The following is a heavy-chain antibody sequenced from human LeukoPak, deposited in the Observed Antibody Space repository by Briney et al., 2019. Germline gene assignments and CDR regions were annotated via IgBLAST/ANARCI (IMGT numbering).Heavy chain of an antibody. J-gene: IGHJ4*02. CDR3: VKDMKIKAAGCYFDY. CDR2: IANDGRDK. D-gene: IGHD2-15*01. V-gene: IGHV3-30*04. Sequence: GGSLRLSCAASGFTFSSYAMHWVRQAPGKGLEWVAVIANDGRDKKYADSVRGRFTISRDNSKNTVYLQMNSLRAEDTAVFYCVKDMKIKAAGCYFDYWGQGTLVTVSS. CDR1: GFTFSSYA.